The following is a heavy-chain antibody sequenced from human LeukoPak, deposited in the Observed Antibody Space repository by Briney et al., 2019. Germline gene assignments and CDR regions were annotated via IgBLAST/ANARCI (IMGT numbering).Heavy chain of an antibody. CDR1: GFIFSDYG. D-gene: IGHD6-19*01. Sequence: GGSLRLSCAASGFIFSDYGIHWVRQAPGKGLDWVAFIRSDGSNKYYADSVKGRFTISRDNSRNTLYLQMNSLRAEDTAVYYCAKGRGWYFDYWGQGTLVTVSS. J-gene: IGHJ4*02. CDR2: IRSDGSNK. CDR3: AKGRGWYFDY. V-gene: IGHV3-30*02.